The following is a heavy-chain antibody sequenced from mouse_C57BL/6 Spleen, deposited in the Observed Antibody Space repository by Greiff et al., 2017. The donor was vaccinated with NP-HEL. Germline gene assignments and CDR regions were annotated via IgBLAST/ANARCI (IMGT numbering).Heavy chain of an antibody. D-gene: IGHD2-4*01. V-gene: IGHV1-7*01. Sequence: QVQLKQSGAELAKPGASVKLSCKASGYTFTSYWMHWVKQRPGQGLEWIGYINPSSGYTKYNQKFKDKATLTADKSSSTAYMQLSSLTYEDSAVYYCARPSPGDYDEAWFAYWGQGTLVTVSA. J-gene: IGHJ3*01. CDR1: GYTFTSYW. CDR2: INPSSGYT. CDR3: ARPSPGDYDEAWFAY.